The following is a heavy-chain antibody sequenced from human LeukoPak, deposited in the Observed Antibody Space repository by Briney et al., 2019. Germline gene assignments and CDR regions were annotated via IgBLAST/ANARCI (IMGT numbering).Heavy chain of an antibody. D-gene: IGHD1-1*01. CDR2: IHYSGST. CDR3: ARVSWFPGTSYYYMDV. CDR1: GGSISSYY. Sequence: NTSETLSLTCTVSGGSISSYYWSWTRQPPGKGLVWIGYIHYSGSTNYSPSLKSRVTISVDTPKNQFSLNLTSVTAADSAVYYCARVSWFPGTSYYYMDVWGKGTTVTVSS. J-gene: IGHJ6*03. V-gene: IGHV4-59*01.